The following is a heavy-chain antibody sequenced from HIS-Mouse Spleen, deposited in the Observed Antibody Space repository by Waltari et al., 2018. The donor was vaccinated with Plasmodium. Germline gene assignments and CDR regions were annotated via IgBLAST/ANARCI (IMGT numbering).Heavy chain of an antibody. CDR1: GFTFSSYW. V-gene: IGHV3-7*01. CDR2: IKQDGSGK. J-gene: IGHJ2*01. Sequence: EMQLVESGGGLVQPGGSLRLSCAASGFTFSSYWMSWVRQAPGKGLEWVDNIKQDGSGKYYVDSVKGRFTISRDNAKNSLYRQMNSLRAEDTAVYYCASSWYWYCDLWGRGTLVTVSS. CDR3: ASSWYWYCDL. D-gene: IGHD6-13*01.